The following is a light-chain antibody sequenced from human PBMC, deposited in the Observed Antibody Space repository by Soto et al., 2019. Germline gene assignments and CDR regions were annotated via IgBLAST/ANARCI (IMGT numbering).Light chain of an antibody. CDR3: SSDTDSSNYG. CDR1: SSDLAIYNY. Sequence: QSVLTQPASVSGSPGQSITISCTGTSSDLAIYNYVSWYQQQPGKAPKLMIYQVTNRPSGVSNRFSGSRSGNTASLTISGLQAEDEADYYCSSDTDSSNYGFGTGTKVTVL. CDR2: QVT. J-gene: IGLJ1*01. V-gene: IGLV2-14*01.